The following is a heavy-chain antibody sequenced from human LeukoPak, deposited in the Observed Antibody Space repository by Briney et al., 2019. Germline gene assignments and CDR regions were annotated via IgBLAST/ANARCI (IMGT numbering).Heavy chain of an antibody. CDR2: INHSGST. CDR3: ARRGGSSGWYYYYYGMDV. J-gene: IGHJ6*02. Sequence: SETLSLTCAVYGVSFSGYYWSWIRQPPGKGLEWIGEINHSGSTNYNPSLKSRVTISVDTSKNQFSLKLSSVTAADTAVYYCARRGGSSGWYYYYYGMDVWGQGTTVTVSS. V-gene: IGHV4-34*01. D-gene: IGHD6-19*01. CDR1: GVSFSGYY.